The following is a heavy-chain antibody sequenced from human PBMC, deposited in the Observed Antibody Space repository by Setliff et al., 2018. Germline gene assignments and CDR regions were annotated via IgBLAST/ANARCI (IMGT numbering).Heavy chain of an antibody. Sequence: PGGSLRLSCAASGFTVSSNYMSWVRQAPGKGLEWVSVIYSGGSTYYADSVKGRFTISRDNSKNTLYLQMNSLRAEDTAVYYCARPSAQATEPYYYYGMDVWGQGTTVTVSS. V-gene: IGHV3-53*01. J-gene: IGHJ6*02. CDR3: ARPSAQATEPYYYYGMDV. CDR2: IYSGGST. CDR1: GFTVSSNY.